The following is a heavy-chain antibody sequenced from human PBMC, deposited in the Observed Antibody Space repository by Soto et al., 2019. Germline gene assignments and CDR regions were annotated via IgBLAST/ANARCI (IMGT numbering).Heavy chain of an antibody. V-gene: IGHV3-21*01. J-gene: IGHJ5*01. D-gene: IGHD1-20*01. CDR2: IGTSGSYI. CDR3: ARGGSELGITGTNIASTGSPLFDS. CDR1: GFIFSRYS. Sequence: PGGSLRLSCAVSGFIFSRYSMNWVRQAPGKGLEWFSSIGTSGSYIYDTDSVKGRFTISRDNTKDSLYLQMNSLRAEDTAIYYCARGGSELGITGTNIASTGSPLFDSWGQGALVTVSS.